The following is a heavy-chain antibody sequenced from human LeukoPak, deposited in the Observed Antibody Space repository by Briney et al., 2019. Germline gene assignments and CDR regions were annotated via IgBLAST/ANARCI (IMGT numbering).Heavy chain of an antibody. Sequence: GGSLRLSCAASGFTFSSHGMCWVRQAPGRGLEWVSSISIGGDTTYSDSVKGRFTISRDNAKNSLYLQMNSLRAEDTAVYYRARVHDILTGYYIEGFDYWGQGTLVTVSS. CDR2: ISIGGDTT. CDR3: ARVHDILTGYYIEGFDY. J-gene: IGHJ4*02. D-gene: IGHD3-9*01. V-gene: IGHV3-23*01. CDR1: GFTFSSHG.